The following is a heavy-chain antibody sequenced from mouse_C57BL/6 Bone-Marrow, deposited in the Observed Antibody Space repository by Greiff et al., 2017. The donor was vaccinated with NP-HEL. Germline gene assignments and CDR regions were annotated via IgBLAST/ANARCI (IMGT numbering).Heavy chain of an antibody. D-gene: IGHD1-1*01. CDR2: IRLKSDNYAT. Sequence: DVKLVESGGGLVQPGGSMKLSCVASGFTFSNYWMNWVRQSPEKGLEWVAQIRLKSDNYATHYAESVKGRFTISRDDSKSSVYLQMNNLRAEDTGIYYCTGGATVVGGHFDYWGQGTTLTVSS. CDR1: GFTFSNYW. J-gene: IGHJ2*01. V-gene: IGHV6-3*01. CDR3: TGGATVVGGHFDY.